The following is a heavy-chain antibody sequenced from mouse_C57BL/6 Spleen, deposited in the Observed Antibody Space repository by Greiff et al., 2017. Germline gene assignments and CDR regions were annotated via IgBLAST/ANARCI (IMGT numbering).Heavy chain of an antibody. CDR2: INTSSGYT. J-gene: IGHJ2*01. V-gene: IGHV1-4*01. CDR1: GYTFTSYT. D-gene: IGHD2-1*01. Sequence: QVQLQQSGAELARPGASVKMSCKASGYTFTSYTMHWVKQRPGQGLEWIGYINTSSGYTKYNQKFKDKATLTADKSSSTAYMQLSSLTSEDSAVYYCANYGNYLDYWGQGTTLTVSS. CDR3: ANYGNYLDY.